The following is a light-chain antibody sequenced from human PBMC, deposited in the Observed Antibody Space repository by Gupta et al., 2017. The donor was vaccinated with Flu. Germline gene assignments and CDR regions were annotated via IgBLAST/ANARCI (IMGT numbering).Light chain of an antibody. Sequence: TCSGDAVPNQYSYWYQQKGGQAPVLLIYKDTERPSVITERFSASSSGTTVTLTIDGAQAEDEGDYYCQSADSTAWVFGGGTKLTVL. CDR3: QSADSTAWV. CDR2: KDT. V-gene: IGLV3-25*03. J-gene: IGLJ3*02. CDR1: AVPNQY.